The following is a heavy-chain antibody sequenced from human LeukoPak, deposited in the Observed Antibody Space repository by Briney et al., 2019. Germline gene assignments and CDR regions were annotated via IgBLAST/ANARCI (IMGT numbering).Heavy chain of an antibody. V-gene: IGHV3-7*03. CDR3: ASLMVRGIISYEYMDV. Sequence: PGGSLRLSCAASGFTFSSYGMNWVRQAPGKGLEWVANIKQDGGETYYVDSVKGRFTISRDNAKNSLYLQMNSLRVEDTALYYCASLMVRGIISYEYMDVWGKGTTVTISS. D-gene: IGHD3-10*01. CDR1: GFTFSSYG. CDR2: IKQDGGET. J-gene: IGHJ6*04.